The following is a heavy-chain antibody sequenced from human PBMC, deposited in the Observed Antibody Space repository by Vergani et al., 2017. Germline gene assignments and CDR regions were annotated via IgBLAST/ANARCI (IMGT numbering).Heavy chain of an antibody. Sequence: QVRLQESGPGLVKPSETLSLTCSVPGGSMSGFYWSWIRQPPGKEREGVGYMYHSGSTNYNLSLGTRVTISGDTYKNQFSLKLNSMTAADTAVYYCGRVADFYGLGSRLLDLWGQGILVTVSS. V-gene: IGHV4-59*01. CDR1: GGSMSGFY. J-gene: IGHJ5*02. CDR3: GRVADFYGLGSRLLDL. D-gene: IGHD3-10*01. CDR2: MYHSGST.